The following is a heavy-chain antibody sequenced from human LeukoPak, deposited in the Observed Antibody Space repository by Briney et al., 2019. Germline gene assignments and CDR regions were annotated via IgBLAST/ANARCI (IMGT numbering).Heavy chain of an antibody. D-gene: IGHD4-17*01. V-gene: IGHV3-7*03. CDR2: IKQDGSEK. Sequence: GGSLRLSCAASGFTFSSYWMSWVRQAPGKGLEWVANIKQDGSEKYYVDSVKGRFTISRDNAKNSLYLQMNSLRAEDTALYYCAKDTGYGDFFYFDYWGQGTLVTVSS. CDR1: GFTFSSYW. CDR3: AKDTGYGDFFYFDY. J-gene: IGHJ4*02.